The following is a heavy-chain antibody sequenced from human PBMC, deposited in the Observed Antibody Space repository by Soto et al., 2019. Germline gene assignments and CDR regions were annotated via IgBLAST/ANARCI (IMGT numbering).Heavy chain of an antibody. J-gene: IGHJ6*02. CDR1: GGSISSYY. V-gene: IGHV4-59*08. CDR2: VHHSWGS. Sequence: QVQLQESGPGLVKPSETMSLSCTVSGGSISSYYWSWFRQSPGKRMEWIGYVHHSWGSSYNPSLQGRVAKSPDPAKSQISLKGTFVTATGTGVYYCAGQGFGPLPCLVDGWGQGTTVTVSS. CDR3: AGQGFGPLPCLVDG. D-gene: IGHD3-10*01.